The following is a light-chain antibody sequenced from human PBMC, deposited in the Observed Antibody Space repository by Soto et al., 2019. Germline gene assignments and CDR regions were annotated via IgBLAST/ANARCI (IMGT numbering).Light chain of an antibody. V-gene: IGKV3-11*01. J-gene: IGKJ5*01. CDR1: QSLRSS. Sequence: ETMMTQSPDTLSVSLGERATLSCRASQSLRSSLAWYQQKPGQAPRLLIYDASNRATGIPARFSGSGSGTDFTLTISSLEPEDFAVYYCQQRSNWPITFGQGTRLEI. CDR2: DAS. CDR3: QQRSNWPIT.